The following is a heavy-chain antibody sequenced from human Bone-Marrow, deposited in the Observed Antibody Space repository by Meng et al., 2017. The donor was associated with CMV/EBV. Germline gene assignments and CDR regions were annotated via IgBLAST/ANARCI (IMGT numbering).Heavy chain of an antibody. CDR1: GFTFSSYA. D-gene: IGHD4-11*01. V-gene: IGHV3-23*03. CDR2: IYSGGSST. Sequence: GGSLRLSCAASGFTFSSYAMSWVRQAPGKGLEWVSVIYSGGSSTYYADSVKGRFTISRDNAKNSLYLQMNSLRAEDTALYHCARDRGYSNRGANWFDPWGQGTLVTVSS. CDR3: ARDRGYSNRGANWFDP. J-gene: IGHJ5*02.